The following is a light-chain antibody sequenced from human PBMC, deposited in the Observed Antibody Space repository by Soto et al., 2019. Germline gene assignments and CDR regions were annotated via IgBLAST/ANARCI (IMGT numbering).Light chain of an antibody. CDR1: QSLTNPY. CDR2: DIS. J-gene: IGKJ1*01. V-gene: IGKV3-20*01. CDR3: HQYDSSFSWT. Sequence: EMVMTQSPSTLSVCPGDGATLFCRARQSLTNPYIAWYQQKPGQAPRLLIYDISSRATGIPDRFSGSVSGTDFTLTISRLEPEDFAVYYCHQYDSSFSWTFGQGTKVDI.